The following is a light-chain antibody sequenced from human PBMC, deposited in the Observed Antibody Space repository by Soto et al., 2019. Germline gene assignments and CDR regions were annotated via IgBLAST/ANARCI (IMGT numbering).Light chain of an antibody. CDR3: QQLSSYPVT. V-gene: IGKV1-9*01. Sequence: IQLTQSPSSLSASVGDRVTITCRASQDIGIYLAWYQQKPGKAPNLLIYAASSLQRGVPSRFSGSGSGTEFTLPIRSLQPEDFATYHCQQLSSYPVTFGQGTKV. J-gene: IGKJ1*01. CDR2: AAS. CDR1: QDIGIY.